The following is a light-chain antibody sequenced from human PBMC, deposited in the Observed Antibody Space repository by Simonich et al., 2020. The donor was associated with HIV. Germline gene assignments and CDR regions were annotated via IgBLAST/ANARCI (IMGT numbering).Light chain of an antibody. Sequence: AIRMTQSPSSLSASTGDRVTITCRASQGISSYLAWYQQKPGKAPKLLIYAASTFQSWVPSRFSGSGSGTDFTLTISCLQSEDFATYYCQQYYSYPLTFGGGTKVEIK. V-gene: IGKV1-8*01. CDR3: QQYYSYPLT. J-gene: IGKJ4*01. CDR1: QGISSY. CDR2: AAS.